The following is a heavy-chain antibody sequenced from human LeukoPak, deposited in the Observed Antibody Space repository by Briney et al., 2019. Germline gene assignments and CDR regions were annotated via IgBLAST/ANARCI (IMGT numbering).Heavy chain of an antibody. Sequence: SETLSLTCTVSVGSISSNSYYWGWTRQPPGKGLEWIGSIYYSGSTYYSPSLKSRVTISVDTSKNQFSLKLSSVTAADTAVYYCARGYSGSYYGLLYAFDIWGQGTMVTVSS. D-gene: IGHD1-26*01. CDR3: ARGYSGSYYGLLYAFDI. J-gene: IGHJ3*02. CDR2: IYYSGST. V-gene: IGHV4-39*07. CDR1: VGSISSNSYY.